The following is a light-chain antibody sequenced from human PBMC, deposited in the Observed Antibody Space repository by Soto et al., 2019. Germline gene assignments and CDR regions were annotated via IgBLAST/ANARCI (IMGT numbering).Light chain of an antibody. CDR1: SADVGRVNY. Sequence: QSALTQPRSVSGSPGQSVTISCTGTSADVGRVNYVSWYQQHPGQAPKLIISDLTQRPSGVPDRFSGSKSGNTASLSISGLRPEDESDYYCCAFGGVFGMFGGGTKLTVL. CDR2: DLT. J-gene: IGLJ3*02. CDR3: CAFGGVFGM. V-gene: IGLV2-11*01.